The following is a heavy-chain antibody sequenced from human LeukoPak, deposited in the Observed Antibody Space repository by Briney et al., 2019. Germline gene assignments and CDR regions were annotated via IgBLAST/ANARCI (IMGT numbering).Heavy chain of an antibody. D-gene: IGHD3-10*01. V-gene: IGHV1-69*13. J-gene: IGHJ6*02. CDR2: IIPIFGTA. Sequence: SVRVSCKASGGSFSSHAINWVRQAPGQGLEWMGGIIPIFGTANYAQKFQGRVTITADESTSTAYMELSSLRSEDTAVYYCASPALWLGGYYYYGMDVWGQGTTVTVSS. CDR3: ASPALWLGGYYYYGMDV. CDR1: GGSFSSHA.